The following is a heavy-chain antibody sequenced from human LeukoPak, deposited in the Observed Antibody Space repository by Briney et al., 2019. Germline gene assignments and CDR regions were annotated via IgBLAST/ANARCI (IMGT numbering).Heavy chain of an antibody. CDR1: GGTFSSYT. Sequence: SVKASCKASGGTFSSYTISWVRQAPGQGLEWMGRIIPILGIANYAQKFQGRVTITADKFTSTAYMELSSLRSEDTAVYYCARALGYDPPAYWGQGTLITVSS. D-gene: IGHD5-12*01. J-gene: IGHJ4*02. CDR2: IIPILGIA. V-gene: IGHV1-69*02. CDR3: ARALGYDPPAY.